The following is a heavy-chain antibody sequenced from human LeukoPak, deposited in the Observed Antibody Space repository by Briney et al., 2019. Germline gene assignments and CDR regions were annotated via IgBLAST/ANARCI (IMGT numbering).Heavy chain of an antibody. J-gene: IGHJ4*02. Sequence: SETLSLTCTVSGGSISSGSYYWSWIRQPAGKGLEWIGRIYTSGSTNYNPSLKSRVTISVDTSKNQFSLKLSSVTAADTAVYYCASLSDYGDYVWGQGTLVTVSS. CDR1: GGSISSGSYY. CDR2: IYTSGST. V-gene: IGHV4-61*02. D-gene: IGHD4-17*01. CDR3: ASLSDYGDYV.